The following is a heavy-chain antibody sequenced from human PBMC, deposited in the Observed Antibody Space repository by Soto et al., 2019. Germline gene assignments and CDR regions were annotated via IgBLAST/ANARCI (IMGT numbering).Heavy chain of an antibody. Sequence: SEPLPLTCAVSGGSISSGGFYWSWIRQPPGKGLEWIGYIYYSGSTNYNPSLRSRVTILVDTSKNQFSLKLSSVTAADTAVYYCARHHASWGQGTLVTVSS. V-gene: IGHV4-61*08. CDR3: ARHHAS. CDR2: IYYSGST. CDR1: GGSISSGGFY. J-gene: IGHJ5*02. D-gene: IGHD2-2*01.